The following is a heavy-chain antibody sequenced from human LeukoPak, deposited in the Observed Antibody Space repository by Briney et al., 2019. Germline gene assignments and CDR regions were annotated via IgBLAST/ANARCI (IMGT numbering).Heavy chain of an antibody. CDR2: IYYSGST. Sequence: SETLSLTCTVSGGSISSYYWSWIRQPPGKGLEWIGYIYYSGSTNYNPSLKSRATISVDTSKSQFSLKLSSVTAADTAVYYCARVWSGYFDYWGQGTLVTVSS. V-gene: IGHV4-59*01. CDR1: GGSISSYY. CDR3: ARVWSGYFDY. D-gene: IGHD3-3*01. J-gene: IGHJ4*02.